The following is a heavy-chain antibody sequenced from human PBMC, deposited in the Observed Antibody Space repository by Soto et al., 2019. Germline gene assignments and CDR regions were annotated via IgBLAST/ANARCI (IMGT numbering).Heavy chain of an antibody. J-gene: IGHJ6*04. CDR2: INPNSGGT. CDR1: GYTFTGYY. Sequence: ASVKFSCKASGYTFTGYYMHWVRQAPGQGLEWMGWINPNSGGTNYAQKFQGRVTMTRDTSISTAYMELSRLRSDDTAVYYCARDYVWGSYRNHYGMEVWGEGTTVTVSS. CDR3: ARDYVWGSYRNHYGMEV. V-gene: IGHV1-2*02. D-gene: IGHD3-16*02.